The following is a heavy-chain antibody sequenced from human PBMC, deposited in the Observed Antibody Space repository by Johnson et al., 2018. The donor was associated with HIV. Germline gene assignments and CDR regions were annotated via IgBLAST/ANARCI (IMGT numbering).Heavy chain of an antibody. CDR1: VFTFGIYG. CDR3: MSRRGSPGARDAFDI. J-gene: IGHJ3*02. D-gene: IGHD5-24*01. V-gene: IGHV3-30*03. CDR2: ISYDGSNK. Sequence: QVQLVESGGGVVQPGRPLRLSCAASVFTFGIYGMHWVRQAPGKGLEWVALISYDGSNKYYADSVKGRFTISRDNSKNTLYLQMNSLRAEDTAVYYCMSRRGSPGARDAFDIWGQGTMVTVSS.